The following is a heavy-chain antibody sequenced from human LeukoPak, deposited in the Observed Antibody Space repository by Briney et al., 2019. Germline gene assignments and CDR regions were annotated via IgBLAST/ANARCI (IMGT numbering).Heavy chain of an antibody. V-gene: IGHV3-23*01. CDR1: GFTFSSYA. CDR2: ISGSGGST. CDR3: AKGSHTYYYDSSGYYYFDY. J-gene: IGHJ4*02. D-gene: IGHD3-22*01. Sequence: PGGSLRLSCAASGFTFSSYAMSWVRQAPGKGLEWVSAISGSGGSTYYADSVKGRFTISRDNSKNTLYLQMNSLRAEDTAVYYCAKGSHTYYYDSSGYYYFDYWGQGTLVTVSS.